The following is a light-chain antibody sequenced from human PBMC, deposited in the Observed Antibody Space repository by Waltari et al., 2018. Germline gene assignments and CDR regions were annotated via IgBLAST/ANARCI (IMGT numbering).Light chain of an antibody. CDR2: WAS. J-gene: IGKJ2*01. CDR3: HQYFAPPYT. V-gene: IGKV4-1*01. Sequence: DIVMTQSPDSLTVSLGERATINCKSSHSLLYYSNNKNYISWYQQKPGQAPKLLICWASTRDSGVPDRFSGSGSETDFTLTISSLQAEDVAVYHCHQYFAPPYTFGRGTKLEIK. CDR1: HSLLYYSNNKNY.